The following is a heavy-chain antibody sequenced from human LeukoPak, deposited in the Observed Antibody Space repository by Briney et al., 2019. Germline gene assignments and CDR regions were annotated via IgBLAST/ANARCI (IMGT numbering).Heavy chain of an antibody. V-gene: IGHV3-30*03. J-gene: IGHJ4*02. CDR3: AISPYYDFWSGYR. CDR2: ISYDGSNK. Sequence: GGSLRLSCAASGFTFNSYGMHWVRQAPGKGLEWVTVISYDGSNKYYADSVKGRFTISRDNSKNTLYLQMNSLRAEDTAVYYCAISPYYDFWSGYRWGQATLVTVSS. D-gene: IGHD3-3*01. CDR1: GFTFNSYG.